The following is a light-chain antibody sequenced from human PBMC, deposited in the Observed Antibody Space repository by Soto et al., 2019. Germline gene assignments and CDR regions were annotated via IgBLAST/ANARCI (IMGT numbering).Light chain of an antibody. V-gene: IGLV2-23*01. CDR3: CSYAGSSIHVV. CDR2: EGS. J-gene: IGLJ2*01. Sequence: QPVLTQPASVSGSPGQSITISCTGTSSDVGNYNLVSWYQQHPGKAPKLMIYEGSKRPSGVSNRFSGSKSGNTASLTISGLQAEDEADYYCCSYAGSSIHVVFGGGTKLTVL. CDR1: SSDVGNYNL.